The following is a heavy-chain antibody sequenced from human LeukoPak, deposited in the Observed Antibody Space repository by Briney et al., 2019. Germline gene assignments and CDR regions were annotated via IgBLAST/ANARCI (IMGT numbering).Heavy chain of an antibody. CDR1: GGSISSYY. J-gene: IGHJ4*02. D-gene: IGHD3-3*01. CDR2: IYTSGSI. V-gene: IGHV4-4*07. CDR3: ARDRADFWSGYQLYYFDY. Sequence: SETLSLTCTVSGGSISSYYWSWIRQPAGKGLEWIGRIYTSGSINYNPSLKSRVTISVDTSKNQFSLKLSSVTAADTAVYYCARDRADFWSGYQLYYFDYWGQGTLVTVSS.